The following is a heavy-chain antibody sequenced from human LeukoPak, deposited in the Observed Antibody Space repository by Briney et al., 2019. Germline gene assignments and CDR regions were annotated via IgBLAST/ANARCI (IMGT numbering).Heavy chain of an antibody. CDR2: IIPIFGTA. CDR1: GGTFSSYA. J-gene: IGHJ5*02. CDR3: ARGRGITMVRGVLWGPNDP. V-gene: IGHV1-69*06. Sequence: ASVKVSCKASGGTFSSYAISWVRQAPGQGLEWMGGIIPIFGTANYAQKFQGRVTITADKSTSTAYMELSSLRSEDTAVYYCARGRGITMVRGVLWGPNDPWGQGTLVTVSS. D-gene: IGHD3-10*01.